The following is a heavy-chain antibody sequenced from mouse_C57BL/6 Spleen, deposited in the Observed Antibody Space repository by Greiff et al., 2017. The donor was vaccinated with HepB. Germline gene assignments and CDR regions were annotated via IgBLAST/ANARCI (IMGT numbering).Heavy chain of an antibody. CDR1: GFTFTDYY. Sequence: EVKVVESGGGLVQPGGSLSLSCAASGFTFTDYYMSWVRQPPGKALEWLGFIRNKANGYTTEYSASVKGRFTISRDNSKSILYLQMNALRAEDSSTYYCARYEGILYYFDYWGQGTTLTVSS. D-gene: IGHD6-1*01. J-gene: IGHJ2*01. CDR3: ARYEGILYYFDY. CDR2: IRNKANGYTT. V-gene: IGHV7-3*01.